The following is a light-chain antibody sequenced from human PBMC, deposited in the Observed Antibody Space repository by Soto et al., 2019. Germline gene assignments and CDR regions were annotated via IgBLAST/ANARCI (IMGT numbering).Light chain of an antibody. CDR2: AAS. CDR1: QSISSY. J-gene: IGKJ1*01. CDR3: QQYGTSPRT. V-gene: IGKV1-39*01. Sequence: DIQMTQSPSSLSASVGDRVTITCRASQSISSYLNWYQQKPGKAPKLLIYAASSLQSGVPSRFSGSGSGTDFTLTISSLQPEDFAVYFCQQYGTSPRTFGQGTRVHI.